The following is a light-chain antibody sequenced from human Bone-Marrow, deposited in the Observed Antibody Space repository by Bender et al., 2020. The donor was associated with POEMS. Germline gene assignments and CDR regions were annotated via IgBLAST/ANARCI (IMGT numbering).Light chain of an antibody. V-gene: IGLV3-10*01. CDR3: YSTDSRSAHRRV. J-gene: IGLJ3*02. CDR1: ALPEKY. CDR2: DDN. Sequence: SYELTQAPSVSVSPGQTARITCSGAALPEKYVSWFQQKPGQDPVLVIYDDNKRASGIPDRFSGSTSGTMATLTVAGAQVEDEGDYYCYSTDSRSAHRRVFGGGTKLTVL.